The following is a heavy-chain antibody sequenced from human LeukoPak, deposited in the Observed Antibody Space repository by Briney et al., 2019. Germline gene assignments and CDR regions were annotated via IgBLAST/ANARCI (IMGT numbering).Heavy chain of an antibody. CDR1: GDSVSSNSAA. D-gene: IGHD5-24*01. Sequence: SQTLSLTCAISGDSVSSNSAAWNWIRQSPSRGLEWLGRTYYRSKWYNDYAASVKSRITINPDTSKNQFSLQLNSVTPEDTAVYYCARGRPFRDGYRYYFDYWGQGTLVTVSS. V-gene: IGHV6-1*01. J-gene: IGHJ4*02. CDR2: TYYRSKWYN. CDR3: ARGRPFRDGYRYYFDY.